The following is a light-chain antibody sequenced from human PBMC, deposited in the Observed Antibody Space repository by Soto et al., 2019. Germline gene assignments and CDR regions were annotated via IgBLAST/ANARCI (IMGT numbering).Light chain of an antibody. V-gene: IGKV1-27*01. CDR2: AAS. J-gene: IGKJ1*01. CDR3: QRYDTDPKT. Sequence: DIQMTQSPSSLSASVGDTVTITCRASQGIIDYLAWYQQRPGKVPRLLIYAASTLQTGVPSRFSGSGAGTDFTLTISSLQPEDVATYYCQRYDTDPKTFGQGTRVEIK. CDR1: QGIIDY.